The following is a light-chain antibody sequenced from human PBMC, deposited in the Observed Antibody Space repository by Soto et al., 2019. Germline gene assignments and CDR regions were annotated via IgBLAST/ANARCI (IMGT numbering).Light chain of an antibody. CDR3: QQLNNFVT. V-gene: IGKV1-5*01. CDR2: DAS. CDR1: QNISVW. J-gene: IGKJ3*01. Sequence: DIQMTQSPSTLSASVGDGVTITCRASQNISVWLAWYQQRPGKAPKFLIYDASNLETGVSSRFSGSGSGTEFTLTIRSLQPDDFATYYCQQLNNFVTFGPGTKVNI.